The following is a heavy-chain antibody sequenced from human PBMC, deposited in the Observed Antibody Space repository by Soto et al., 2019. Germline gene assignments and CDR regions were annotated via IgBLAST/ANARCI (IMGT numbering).Heavy chain of an antibody. CDR1: GYTFTGYY. J-gene: IGHJ4*02. CDR3: ARDSGDSSSSYKTLTFDY. CDR2: INPNSGGT. D-gene: IGHD6-6*01. V-gene: IGHV1-2*04. Sequence: QVQLVQSGAEVKKPGASVKVSCKASGYTFTGYYMHWVRQAPGQGLEWMGWINPNSGGTNYAQKFQGWVTMTSDTSISTAYMELSRLRSDDTAVYYCARDSGDSSSSYKTLTFDYWGQGTLVTVSS.